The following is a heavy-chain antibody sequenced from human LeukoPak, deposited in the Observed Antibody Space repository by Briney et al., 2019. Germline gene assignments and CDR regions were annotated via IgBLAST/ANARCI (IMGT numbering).Heavy chain of an antibody. V-gene: IGHV3-20*04. CDR3: ARAAYSSGWYLAFDI. Sequence: PGGSLRLSCAASGFTFDDYGMSWVRQAPGKGLEWVSGINWNGGSTGYADSVKGRFTISRDNAKNSLYLQMNSLRAEDTALYYCARAAYSSGWYLAFDIWGQGTMVTVSS. CDR2: INWNGGST. CDR1: GFTFDDYG. J-gene: IGHJ3*02. D-gene: IGHD6-19*01.